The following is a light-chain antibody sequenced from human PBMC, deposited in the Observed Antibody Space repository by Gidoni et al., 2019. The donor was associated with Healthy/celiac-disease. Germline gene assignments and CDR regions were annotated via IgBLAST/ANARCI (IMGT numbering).Light chain of an antibody. CDR3: SSYTSSSTLLV. V-gene: IGLV2-14*01. J-gene: IGLJ1*01. CDR2: EVS. CDR1: SSDVGGYNY. Sequence: QSALTQPAAVSGSPGQSIPISCTGTSSDVGGYNYVSWYHQHPGKAPKLMIYEVSNRPSGVSNRFSGSKSGNTASLTISGLQAEDEADYYCSSYTSSSTLLVFGTGTKVTVL.